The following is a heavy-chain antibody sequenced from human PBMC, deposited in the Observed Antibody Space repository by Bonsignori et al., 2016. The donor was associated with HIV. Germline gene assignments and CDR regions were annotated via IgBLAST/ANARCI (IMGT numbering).Heavy chain of an antibody. CDR3: ARAALETTVTTIYYYYYMDV. Sequence: IRQSPSRGLEWLGRTYYRSKWYNDYAVSVKSRITINPDTSNNQFSLQLNSVTPEDTAVYYCARAALETTVTTIYYYYYMDVWGKGTTVTVSS. J-gene: IGHJ6*03. CDR2: TYYRSKWYN. V-gene: IGHV6-1*01. D-gene: IGHD4-11*01.